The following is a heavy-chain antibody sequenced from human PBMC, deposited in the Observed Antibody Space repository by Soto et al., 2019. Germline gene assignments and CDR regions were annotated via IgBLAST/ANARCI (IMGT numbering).Heavy chain of an antibody. V-gene: IGHV3-23*01. CDR1: GFTFSSYA. Sequence: EVQLLESGGGLVQPGGSLRLSCAASGFTFSSYAMSWVRQAPGKGLEWVSAISGSGGSTYYADSVKGRFTISRDNSKNTLYLQMNSLRAEDTAVYYCSLAYCGGDCYYYGMDVWGQGTTVTVSS. J-gene: IGHJ6*02. CDR3: SLAYCGGDCYYYGMDV. D-gene: IGHD2-21*01. CDR2: ISGSGGST.